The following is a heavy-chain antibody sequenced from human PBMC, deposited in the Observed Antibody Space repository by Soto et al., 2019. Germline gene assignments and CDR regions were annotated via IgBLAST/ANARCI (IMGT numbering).Heavy chain of an antibody. J-gene: IGHJ4*02. CDR3: ARYGSGHVFDY. CDR1: GSTFTSYC. V-gene: IGHV1-18*01. Sequence: GASLKVSFKASGSTFTSYCIIWVRQAPGQGLEWMGWISAYNGNTNYAQKLQGRVTMTTDTSTSTAYMELRSLRSDDTAVYYCARYGSGHVFDYWGQGTLVTVSS. CDR2: ISAYNGNT. D-gene: IGHD2-15*01.